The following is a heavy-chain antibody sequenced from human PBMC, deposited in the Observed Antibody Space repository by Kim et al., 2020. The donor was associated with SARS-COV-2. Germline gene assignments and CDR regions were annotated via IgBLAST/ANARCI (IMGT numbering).Heavy chain of an antibody. V-gene: IGHV3-48*03. Sequence: GGSLRLSCAASGFIFSSYELIWVRQAPGKGLEWVSYISSSGSTMYYADSVKGRFTISRDNAKSSLYLHMNSLRAEDTAVYYCARELEYSGYDSMDFWGKG. CDR3: ARELEYSGYDSMDF. J-gene: IGHJ6*03. CDR1: GFIFSSYE. CDR2: ISSSGSTM. D-gene: IGHD5-12*01.